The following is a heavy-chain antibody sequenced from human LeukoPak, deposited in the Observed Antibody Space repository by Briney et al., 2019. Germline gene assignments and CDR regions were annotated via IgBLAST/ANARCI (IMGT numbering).Heavy chain of an antibody. CDR2: IYYSGST. J-gene: IGHJ2*01. CDR3: AGVHVNPWEHQPNSYWYFDL. V-gene: IGHV4-59*01. D-gene: IGHD1-26*01. Sequence: SETLSLTCTVSGGSISSDYWNWIRQPPGKGLEWIGYIYYSGSTNYNPSLKSRVTISVDTSKNQFSLKLSSVTAADTAVSYCAGVHVNPWEHQPNSYWYFDLWGRGTLVTVSS. CDR1: GGSISSDY.